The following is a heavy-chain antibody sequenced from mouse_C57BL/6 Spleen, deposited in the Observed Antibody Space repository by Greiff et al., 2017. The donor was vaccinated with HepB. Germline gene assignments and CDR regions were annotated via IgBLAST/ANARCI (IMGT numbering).Heavy chain of an antibody. Sequence: ESGPGLVKPSQSLSLTCSVTGYSITSGYYWNWIRQFPGNKLEWMGYISYDGSNNYNPSLKNRISITRDTSKNQFFLKLNSVTTEDTATYYCARDPHYYGSRYYFDYWGQGTTLTVSS. CDR2: ISYDGSN. J-gene: IGHJ2*01. D-gene: IGHD1-1*01. V-gene: IGHV3-6*01. CDR3: ARDPHYYGSRYYFDY. CDR1: GYSITSGYY.